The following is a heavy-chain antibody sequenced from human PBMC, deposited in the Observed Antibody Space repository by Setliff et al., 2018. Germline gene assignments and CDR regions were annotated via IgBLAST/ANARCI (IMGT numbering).Heavy chain of an antibody. J-gene: IGHJ6*04. D-gene: IGHD3-10*01. CDR3: ARGTDYHGSGSYWAKDV. Sequence: ASVKVSCKASGYRFSNYGINWVRQAPGQRLAWMGWINPRTGVTNYARKFQGRVTMTRDTSITTVYMDLSRLISDDTAVYYCARGTDYHGSGSYWAKDVWGEGTTVTVSS. CDR2: INPRTGVT. CDR1: GYRFSNYG. V-gene: IGHV1-2*02.